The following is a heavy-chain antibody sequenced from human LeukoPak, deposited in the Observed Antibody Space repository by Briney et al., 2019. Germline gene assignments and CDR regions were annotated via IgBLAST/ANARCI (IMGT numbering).Heavy chain of an antibody. CDR2: IKQDGSEK. CDR3: AKESRPIAAAGTSDY. V-gene: IGHV3-7*01. J-gene: IGHJ4*02. D-gene: IGHD6-13*01. CDR1: GFTFSSYW. Sequence: GGSLRLSCAASGFTFSSYWMSWVRQAPGKGLEWVANIKQDGSEKYYVDSVKGRFTISRDNAKNSLYLQMNSLRAEDTAVYYCAKESRPIAAAGTSDYWGQGTLVTVSS.